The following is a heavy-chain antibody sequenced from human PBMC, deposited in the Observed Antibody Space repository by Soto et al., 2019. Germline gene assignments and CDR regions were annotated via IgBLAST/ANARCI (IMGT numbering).Heavy chain of an antibody. CDR2: IKQDGSEK. J-gene: IGHJ3*02. D-gene: IGHD6-13*01. CDR1: GFTFSSYW. CDR3: AREAIASADAFDI. Sequence: GGSLRVSCAASGFTFSSYWMSWVRQAPGKGLEWVANIKQDGSEKYYVDSVKGRFTISRDNAKNSLYLQMNSLRAEDTAVYYCAREAIASADAFDIWGQGTMVTVSS. V-gene: IGHV3-7*01.